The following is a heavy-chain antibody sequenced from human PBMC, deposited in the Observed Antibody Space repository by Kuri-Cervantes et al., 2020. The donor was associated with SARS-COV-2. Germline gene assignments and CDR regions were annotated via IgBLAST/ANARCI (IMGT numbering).Heavy chain of an antibody. Sequence: ASVKVSCKASGYTFTGYYMHWVRQAPGQGLEWMGWINPNSGGTNYAQKFQGRVTMTRDTSISTAYMELSRLRSDDTAVYYCARAGVGSARRVWFDYWGQGTLVTVSS. CDR1: GYTFTGYY. D-gene: IGHD2-15*01. V-gene: IGHV1-2*02. CDR3: ARAGVGSARRVWFDY. J-gene: IGHJ4*02. CDR2: INPNSGGT.